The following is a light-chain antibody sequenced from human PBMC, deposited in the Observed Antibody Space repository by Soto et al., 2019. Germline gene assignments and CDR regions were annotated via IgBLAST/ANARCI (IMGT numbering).Light chain of an antibody. V-gene: IGLV2-14*03. CDR1: SSDVGAYNY. CDR3: NSYTSSNSYV. J-gene: IGLJ1*01. Sequence: QSALTQPASVSGSPGQSITISCTGTSSDVGAYNYVSWYQQHPGKAPKLMIYDVSNRPSGGSSRFSGSKSGNTASLTISGLQAEDEADYFCNSYTSSNSYVFGNGTKVTVL. CDR2: DVS.